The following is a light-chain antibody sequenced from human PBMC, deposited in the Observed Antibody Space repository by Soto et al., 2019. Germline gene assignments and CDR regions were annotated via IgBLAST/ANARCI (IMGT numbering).Light chain of an antibody. V-gene: IGKV4-1*01. J-gene: IGKJ2*01. Sequence: DIVMTQSPDSLAVSLGERATINCKSSQSVLYSSNNKNYLAWYQQKPGQPPKLLIYWASTRESGVPDRFSGSASRTDFTLTISSLQAEDVAVYYCQQYYATPPYTFGQGTKVEIK. CDR2: WAS. CDR3: QQYYATPPYT. CDR1: QSVLYSSNNKNY.